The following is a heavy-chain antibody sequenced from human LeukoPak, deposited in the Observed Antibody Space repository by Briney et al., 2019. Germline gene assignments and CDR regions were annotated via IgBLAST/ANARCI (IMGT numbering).Heavy chain of an antibody. CDR1: GFTFSSYA. CDR2: ISPNGGST. V-gene: IGHV3-64*04. J-gene: IGHJ4*02. CDR3: ARDRDHSNNWYIFLDY. Sequence: PGGSLRLSCSASGFTFSSYAMHWVRQAPGKGLEYFSDISPNGGSTYYADSVKGRFTISRDNARNSLYLQMNSLRDEDTAVYYCARDRDHSNNWYIFLDYWGQGTLVTVSS. D-gene: IGHD6-13*01.